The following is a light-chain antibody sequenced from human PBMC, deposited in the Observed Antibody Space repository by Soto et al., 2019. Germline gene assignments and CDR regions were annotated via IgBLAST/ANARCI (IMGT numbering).Light chain of an antibody. CDR2: GAS. J-gene: IGKJ1*01. Sequence: EIVMTQSPATLSVSPGERVTLSCRASQSVSSNLAWYQQKPGQAPRLLIYGASTRATGVPARFSGSGSGTDFTLTISSLQSEDFAIYYCQQYKNWPPTWTFGQGTKVDIK. CDR1: QSVSSN. CDR3: QQYKNWPPTWT. V-gene: IGKV3-15*01.